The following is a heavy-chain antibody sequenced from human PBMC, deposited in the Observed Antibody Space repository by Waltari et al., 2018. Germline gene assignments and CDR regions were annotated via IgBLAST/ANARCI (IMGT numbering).Heavy chain of an antibody. J-gene: IGHJ4*02. Sequence: QITLKESGPTLVKPTQTLTLTCTFSGFSLSTSGVGVGWIRQPPGKALEWLALIYWNDDKRYSPSLKSRLTITKDTSKNQVVLTMTNMDPVDTATYYCAHRRGSYSSGWYFDYWGQGTLVTVSS. CDR3: AHRRGSYSSGWYFDY. CDR1: GFSLSTSGVG. CDR2: IYWNDDK. V-gene: IGHV2-5*01. D-gene: IGHD6-19*01.